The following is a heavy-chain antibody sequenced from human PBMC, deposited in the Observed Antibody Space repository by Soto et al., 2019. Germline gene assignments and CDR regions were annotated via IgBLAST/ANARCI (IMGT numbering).Heavy chain of an antibody. Sequence: ASVKVSCKVSGNALTELSMHWVRQAPGKGLEWMGGFDPEDGETTYAQKFQGRVTMTTDTSTNTAYMELGSLRSDDTAVYYCARDRRARYCSSTSCDAFDIWGQGTMVTVSS. CDR2: FDPEDGET. V-gene: IGHV1-24*01. CDR3: ARDRRARYCSSTSCDAFDI. J-gene: IGHJ3*02. D-gene: IGHD2-2*01. CDR1: GNALTELS.